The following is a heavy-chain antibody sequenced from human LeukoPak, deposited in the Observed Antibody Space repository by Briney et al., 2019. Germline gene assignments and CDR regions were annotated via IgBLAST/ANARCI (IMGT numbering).Heavy chain of an antibody. Sequence: PGGSLRLSCAASGFTFSNAWLNWVRQAPGKGLDWVGHIKSKTDGGTTDYAAPVKGRFTISRDNSKNTLYLQMNSLRAEDTALYYCARDRRYYDSSGYYFHWYFDLWGRGTLVTVSS. D-gene: IGHD3-22*01. J-gene: IGHJ2*01. CDR1: GFTFSNAW. CDR2: IKSKTDGGTT. V-gene: IGHV3-15*07. CDR3: ARDRRYYDSSGYYFHWYFDL.